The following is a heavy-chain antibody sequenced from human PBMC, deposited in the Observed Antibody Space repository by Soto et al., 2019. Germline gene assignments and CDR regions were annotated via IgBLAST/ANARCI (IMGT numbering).Heavy chain of an antibody. CDR1: GGSISSGGYY. CDR3: ATGGSGVEFDY. CDR2: IYYGGST. D-gene: IGHD6-19*01. V-gene: IGHV4-31*03. J-gene: IGHJ4*02. Sequence: SETLSLTCTVSGGSISSGGYYWSWIRQHPGKGLEWIGYIYYGGSTYYNPSLKSRVTISVDTSKNQFSLKLSSVTAADTAVYYCATGGSGVEFDYWRQGTLVTVSS.